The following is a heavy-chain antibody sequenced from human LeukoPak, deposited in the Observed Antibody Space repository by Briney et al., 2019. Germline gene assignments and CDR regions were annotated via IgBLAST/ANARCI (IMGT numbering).Heavy chain of an antibody. D-gene: IGHD3-22*01. J-gene: IGHJ2*01. CDR2: INQDGSEI. CDR1: GFTLRNYK. Sequence: GGSLRLSCAVSGFTLRNYKMRWVRQAPGKGLEWLANINQDGSEIYYVDSVKGRFTISRDNGKNSLYLQINSLRADDTAVYYCARGPRSMIVGRTTNWYFDLWGRGTLVTVSS. V-gene: IGHV3-7*01. CDR3: ARGPRSMIVGRTTNWYFDL.